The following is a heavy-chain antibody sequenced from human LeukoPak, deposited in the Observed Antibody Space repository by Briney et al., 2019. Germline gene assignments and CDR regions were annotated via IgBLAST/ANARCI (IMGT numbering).Heavy chain of an antibody. Sequence: GASVKVSCKASGGTFSSYAISWVRQAPGQGLEWMGIINPSGGSTSYAQKFQGRVTMTRDTSTSTVYMELRSLRSEDTAVYYCAKSQDGWFDPWGQGTLVTVSS. CDR2: INPSGGST. J-gene: IGHJ5*02. CDR1: GGTFSSYA. D-gene: IGHD2-15*01. CDR3: AKSQDGWFDP. V-gene: IGHV1-46*01.